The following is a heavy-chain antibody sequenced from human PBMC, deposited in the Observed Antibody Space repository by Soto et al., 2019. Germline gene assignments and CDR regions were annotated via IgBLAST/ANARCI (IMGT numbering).Heavy chain of an antibody. CDR3: ASPRRTTVTNNYYYYGMDV. D-gene: IGHD4-17*01. Sequence: QVQLVQSGAEVKKPGSSVKVSCKASGGTFSSYAISWVRQAPGQGLEWMGGIIPIFGTANYAQKFQGRVTITADESTSTAYMELSSLRSEDTAVYYCASPRRTTVTNNYYYYGMDVWGQGTTVTVSS. J-gene: IGHJ6*02. CDR2: IIPIFGTA. CDR1: GGTFSSYA. V-gene: IGHV1-69*01.